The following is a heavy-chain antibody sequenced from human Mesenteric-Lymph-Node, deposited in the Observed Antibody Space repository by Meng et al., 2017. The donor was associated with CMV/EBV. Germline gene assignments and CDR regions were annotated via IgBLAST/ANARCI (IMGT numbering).Heavy chain of an antibody. J-gene: IGHJ6*02. D-gene: IGHD3-22*01. Sequence: GSLRLSCAVYGGSFSGYYWSWIRQPPGKGLEWIGEINHSGSTNYNPSLKSRVTMSLDTSKNQFSLNLTSVTSADTAVYYCARDYYDSSGSFGTYYYYALDVWGQGTTVTVSS. V-gene: IGHV4-34*01. CDR2: INHSGST. CDR3: ARDYYDSSGSFGTYYYYALDV. CDR1: GGSFSGYY.